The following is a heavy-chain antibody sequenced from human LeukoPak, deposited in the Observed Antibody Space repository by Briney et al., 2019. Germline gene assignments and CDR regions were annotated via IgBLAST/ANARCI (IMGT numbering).Heavy chain of an antibody. D-gene: IGHD6-13*01. CDR3: ARSLAAAATGWFDP. V-gene: IGHV5-51*01. Sequence: GESLKISCKGSGYRFISYWIGWVRQMPGKGLEWMGIIYPGDSDTRYSPSFQGQVTISADKSISTAYMELSSLRSEDTAVYYCARSLAAAATGWFDPWGQGTLVTVSS. J-gene: IGHJ5*02. CDR1: GYRFISYW. CDR2: IYPGDSDT.